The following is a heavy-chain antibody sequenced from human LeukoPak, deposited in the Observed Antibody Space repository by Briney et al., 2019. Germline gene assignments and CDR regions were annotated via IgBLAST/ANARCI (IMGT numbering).Heavy chain of an antibody. CDR1: GGSIGSYY. CDR3: ARDVQGPYYYGSGSSSFDY. V-gene: IGHV4-4*07. J-gene: IGHJ4*02. CDR2: IYTSGST. D-gene: IGHD3-10*01. Sequence: SETLSLTCTVSGGSIGSYYWSWIRQPAGKGLEWIGRIYTSGSTNYNPSLKSRVTMSVDTSKNQFSLKLSSVTAADTAVYYCARDVQGPYYYGSGSSSFDYWGQGTLVTVSS.